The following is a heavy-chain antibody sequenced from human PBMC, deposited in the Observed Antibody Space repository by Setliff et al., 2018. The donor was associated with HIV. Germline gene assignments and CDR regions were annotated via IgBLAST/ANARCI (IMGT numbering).Heavy chain of an antibody. J-gene: IGHJ4*02. CDR2: IYSDGSST. D-gene: IGHD6-6*01. CDR1: GFTFRSYA. CDR3: AKDSIEASATGYYFDY. Sequence: GGSLRLSCAVSGFTFRSYAMSWVRQAPGKGLEWVSVIYSDGSSTYYADFVKGRFTISRDNFKNTLYLQMNSLRAEDTAVYYCAKDSIEASATGYYFDYWGRGTLVTVSS. V-gene: IGHV3-23*03.